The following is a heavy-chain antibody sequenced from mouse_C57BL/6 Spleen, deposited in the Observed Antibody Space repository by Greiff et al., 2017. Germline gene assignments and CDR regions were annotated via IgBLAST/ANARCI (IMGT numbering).Heavy chain of an antibody. J-gene: IGHJ2*01. D-gene: IGHD1-1*01. CDR1: GFNIKDDY. V-gene: IGHV14-4*01. CDR2: IDPENGDT. Sequence: EVTLVESGAELVRPGASVKLSCTASGFNIKDDYMDWVKQRPEQGLEWIGWIDPENGDTNYASRFQGKTTITADTSSNTSYLHLSSLTSEDSAVYCCTTYFSGSSSSDYWGQGTTLTVSS. CDR3: TTYFSGSSSSDY.